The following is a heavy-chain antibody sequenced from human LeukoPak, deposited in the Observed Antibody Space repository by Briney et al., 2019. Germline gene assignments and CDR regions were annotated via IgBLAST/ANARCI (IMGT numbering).Heavy chain of an antibody. V-gene: IGHV3-23*01. Sequence: PGGSLRLSCAASGFTFSSYGMSWVRQAPGKGLEWVSAISGSGGSTYYADSVKGRFTISRDNSKNTLYLQMNSLRAEDTAVYYCAKDRETWIQLWFNWFDPWGQGTLVTVSS. CDR2: ISGSGGST. CDR3: AKDRETWIQLWFNWFDP. CDR1: GFTFSSYG. D-gene: IGHD5-18*01. J-gene: IGHJ5*02.